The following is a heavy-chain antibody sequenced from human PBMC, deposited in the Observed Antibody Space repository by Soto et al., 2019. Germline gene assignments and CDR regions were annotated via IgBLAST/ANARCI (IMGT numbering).Heavy chain of an antibody. V-gene: IGHV3-23*01. CDR2: ISYGGGTT. J-gene: IGHJ4*02. D-gene: IGHD3-22*01. CDR1: EFTFSNYA. CDR3: AKNQGYYYDSTGYHFDY. Sequence: GGSLRLSCAASEFTFSNYAMSWARQAPGKGLEWVSAISYGGGTTYYADSVKGRFTISRDNSKNTLYLQMNSLRAEDTAVYYCAKNQGYYYDSTGYHFDYWGQGTLDTVSS.